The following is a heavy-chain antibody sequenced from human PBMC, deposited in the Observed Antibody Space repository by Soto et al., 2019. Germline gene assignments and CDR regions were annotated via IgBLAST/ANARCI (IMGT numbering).Heavy chain of an antibody. V-gene: IGHV3-73*01. J-gene: IGHJ5*02. CDR3: TIPVQQGNWFDP. CDR1: GFTFSGSA. CDR2: IRSKANSYAT. Sequence: GGSLRLSCAASGFTFSGSAVHWVRQASGKGLEWVGRIRSKANSYATAYGASVKGRFIISRDDSKNTAYLQMNSLKTEDTAVYYCTIPVQQGNWFDPWGQGTLVTVSS.